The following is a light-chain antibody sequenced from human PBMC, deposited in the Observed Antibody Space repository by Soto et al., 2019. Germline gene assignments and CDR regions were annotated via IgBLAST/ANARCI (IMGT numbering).Light chain of an antibody. V-gene: IGKV3-11*01. CDR3: HHRSNWPPMYT. CDR1: QSISVY. J-gene: IGKJ2*01. CDR2: KAS. Sequence: DIVLTQSPAILSLSPGERATLSCRASQSISVYLAWYQQKPGQAPTLLIYKASNRATGIPARFSGSGSGTDFTLSISSLDPEDFAVYYCHHRSNWPPMYTFGPGTKLEIQ.